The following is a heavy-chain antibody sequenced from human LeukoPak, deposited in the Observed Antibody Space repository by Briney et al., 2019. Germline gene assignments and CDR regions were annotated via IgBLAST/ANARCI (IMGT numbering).Heavy chain of an antibody. D-gene: IGHD4-23*01. J-gene: IGHJ2*01. Sequence: SETLSLTCTVSGGSISSSSYYWGWIRQPPGKGRGGMGGFYYSGSTYYNPSLKSRVTISVDTSKNQFSLKLSSVTAADTAVYYCARALAFGGTGWYFDLWGRGTLVTVSS. CDR3: ARALAFGGTGWYFDL. CDR2: FYYSGST. CDR1: GGSISSSSYY. V-gene: IGHV4-39*07.